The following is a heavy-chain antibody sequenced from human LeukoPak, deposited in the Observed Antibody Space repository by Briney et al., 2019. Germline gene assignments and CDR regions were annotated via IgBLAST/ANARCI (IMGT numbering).Heavy chain of an antibody. CDR3: AHRRLIPSTTVTTGFDY. CDR2: IYWDSNK. D-gene: IGHD4-17*01. Sequence: SGPTLVKPTQTLTLTCTFSGFSLTTGGVGVGWIRQPPGKALEWLALIYWDSNKYYSPSLKSRLTITKDTSKNQVVLTMTNMDPVDTATYYCAHRRLIPSTTVTTGFDYWGQGILVTVSS. V-gene: IGHV2-5*02. J-gene: IGHJ4*02. CDR1: GFSLTTGGVG.